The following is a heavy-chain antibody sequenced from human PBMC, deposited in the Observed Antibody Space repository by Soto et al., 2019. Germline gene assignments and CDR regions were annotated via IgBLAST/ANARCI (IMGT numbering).Heavy chain of an antibody. J-gene: IGHJ4*02. Sequence: GGSLRLSCAASGFTFSSYAMSWVRQAPGKGLEWVSAISGSGGSTYYADSVKGRFTISRDNSKNTLYLQMNSLRAEDTAVYYCAKTAVAGPRTWYYFDYWGQGTLVTVSS. CDR2: ISGSGGST. D-gene: IGHD6-19*01. CDR3: AKTAVAGPRTWYYFDY. V-gene: IGHV3-23*01. CDR1: GFTFSSYA.